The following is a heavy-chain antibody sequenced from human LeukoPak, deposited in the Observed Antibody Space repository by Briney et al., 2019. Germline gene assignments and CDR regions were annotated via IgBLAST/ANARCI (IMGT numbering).Heavy chain of an antibody. D-gene: IGHD5-18*01. V-gene: IGHV3-23*01. CDR2: ISGGGTST. CDR3: MTAAGYNFGQY. Sequence: GGSLRLSCAASGFSFSTYAMSWVRQAPRKGLEWLSTISGGGTSTYYADSVKGRFTISRDNSKNTPYLQMNSLRAEDTAIYYCMTAAGYNFGQYWGQGTLVTVSS. J-gene: IGHJ4*02. CDR1: GFSFSTYA.